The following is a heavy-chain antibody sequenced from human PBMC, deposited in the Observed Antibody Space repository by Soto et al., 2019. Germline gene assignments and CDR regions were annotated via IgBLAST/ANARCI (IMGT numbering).Heavy chain of an antibody. V-gene: IGHV3-21*01. D-gene: IGHD3-22*01. J-gene: IGHJ6*02. CDR2: ISSSGSYI. CDR1: GFTFSTYS. CDR3: ARYDSSGYYWPYYYYGMDL. Sequence: GGSLRLSCAASGFTFSTYSMNWVRQAPGKGLEWVSSISSSGSYIYYADSVKGRFTISRDNAKNSLYLQMNSLRAEDTAVYYCARYDSSGYYWPYYYYGMDLWGQGTMVTVSS.